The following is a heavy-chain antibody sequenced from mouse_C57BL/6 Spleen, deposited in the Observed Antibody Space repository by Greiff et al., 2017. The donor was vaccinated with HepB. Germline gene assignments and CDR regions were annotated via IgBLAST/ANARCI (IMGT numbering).Heavy chain of an antibody. CDR1: GYAFSSSW. V-gene: IGHV1-82*01. D-gene: IGHD2-1*01. CDR2: IYPGDGDT. Sequence: QVQLQQSGPELVKPGASVKISCKASGYAFSSSWMNWVKQRPGKGLEWIGRIYPGDGDTNYNGKFKGKATLTADKSSSTAYMQLSSLTSADSAVYFCARDYGNYLYYYAMDYWGQGTSVTVSS. CDR3: ARDYGNYLYYYAMDY. J-gene: IGHJ4*01.